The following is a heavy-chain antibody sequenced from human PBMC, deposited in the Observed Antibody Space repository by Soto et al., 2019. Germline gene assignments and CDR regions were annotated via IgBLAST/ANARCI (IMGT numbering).Heavy chain of an antibody. CDR3: ARWNEGLDY. V-gene: IGHV4-59*01. CDR1: GGSINYYY. Sequence: QVQLRESGPGLVKPSETLSLTCTVSGGSINYYYWSWMRQSPGKGLEWIGYIYYDGITDYNPSLRSRATISVDTSKNQFSMNLRSVTAADTALYYCARWNEGLDYWGQGALVTVSS. J-gene: IGHJ4*02. CDR2: IYYDGIT. D-gene: IGHD1-1*01.